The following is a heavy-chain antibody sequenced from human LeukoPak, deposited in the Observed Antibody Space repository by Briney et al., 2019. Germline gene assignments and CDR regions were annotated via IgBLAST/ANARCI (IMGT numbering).Heavy chain of an antibody. J-gene: IGHJ5*02. CDR3: ARDRDYIWGSYRPLSSKP. V-gene: IGHV1-2*02. Sequence: GASVKVSCKASGYTFTSFYMHWVRQAPGQGFEWMGWINPNSGGTNYAQKFQGRVTMTRDTSITTAYMELSSLRSDDTAVYYCARDRDYIWGSYRPLSSKPWGQGTLVTVSS. D-gene: IGHD3-16*02. CDR1: GYTFTSFY. CDR2: INPNSGGT.